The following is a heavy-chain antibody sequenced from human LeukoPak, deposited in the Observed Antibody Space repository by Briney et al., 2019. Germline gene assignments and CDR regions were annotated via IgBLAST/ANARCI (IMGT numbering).Heavy chain of an antibody. CDR1: GGTFSSYA. V-gene: IGHV1-69*05. Sequence: SVKVSCKASGGTFSSYAISWVRQAPGQGLEWMGGIIPIFGTANYAQKFQGRVTITTDESTSTAYMELSSLRSEDTAVYYCARDVNPHTYYYDSSGYYPQVGFDYWGQGTLVTVS. D-gene: IGHD3-22*01. CDR2: IIPIFGTA. CDR3: ARDVNPHTYYYDSSGYYPQVGFDY. J-gene: IGHJ4*02.